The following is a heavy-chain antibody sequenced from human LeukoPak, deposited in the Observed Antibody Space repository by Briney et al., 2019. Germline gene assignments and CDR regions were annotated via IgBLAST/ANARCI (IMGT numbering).Heavy chain of an antibody. CDR3: AREGWDLNALDI. Sequence: GGSLRLSCAASGFTFSGSAMHWVRQASGKGLEWVGRIRSTANNYATSYTASVKGRFTISRDNAKNSLYLQMDSLRVEDTAVYYCAREGWDLNALDIWGQGTMVTVSP. D-gene: IGHD1-26*01. J-gene: IGHJ3*02. CDR2: IRSTANNYAT. CDR1: GFTFSGSA. V-gene: IGHV3-73*01.